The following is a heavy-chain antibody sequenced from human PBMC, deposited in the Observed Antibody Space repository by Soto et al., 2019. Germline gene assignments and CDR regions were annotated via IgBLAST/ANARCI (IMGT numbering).Heavy chain of an antibody. CDR1: GDSITGGRW. V-gene: IGHV4-4*02. CDR2: IYHNGDT. Sequence: QVHLQESGPGLVTPSGTLSLTCAVSGDSITGGRWWTWVRQPPGKGLEWIGEIYHNGDTNYNTSPRKPVNSSVDKAKNQFPRMRNPVTAADPAIYYSGEPRRSFGGPGVLGTVTS. J-gene: IGHJ4*02. CDR3: GEPRRSF.